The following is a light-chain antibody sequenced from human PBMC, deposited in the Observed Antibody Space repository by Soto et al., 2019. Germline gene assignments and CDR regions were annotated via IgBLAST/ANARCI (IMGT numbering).Light chain of an antibody. CDR2: GAS. CDR3: QQYNNWPRT. V-gene: IGKV3-15*01. J-gene: IGKJ1*01. Sequence: EIVMTQSPATLSVSPGERATLSCRASQSVSSNLAWYQQKPGQAPRLLIYGASTSATGTPARFSGSGSGTEFTLTISSLQSKDFAVYYCQQYNNWPRTFGQGTKVDIK. CDR1: QSVSSN.